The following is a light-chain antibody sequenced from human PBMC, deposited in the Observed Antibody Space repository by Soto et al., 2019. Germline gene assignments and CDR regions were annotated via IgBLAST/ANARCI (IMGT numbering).Light chain of an antibody. CDR3: QQYGTSPRT. Sequence: EVELTQSPGTLSLSPGETTTLSCGASSNVTSNYLAWYQQKAGQPPRLLIYGASTRASGIPDRFSGSGSGTGFTLTIDILEPEDFAVYYCQQYGTSPRTFGRGTKVEIK. V-gene: IGKV3-20*01. CDR2: GAS. J-gene: IGKJ1*01. CDR1: SNVTSNY.